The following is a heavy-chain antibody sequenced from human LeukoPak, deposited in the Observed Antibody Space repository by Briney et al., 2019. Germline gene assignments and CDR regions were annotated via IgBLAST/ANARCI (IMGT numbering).Heavy chain of an antibody. J-gene: IGHJ4*02. D-gene: IGHD6-13*01. CDR3: ARPSWDSSSWYDY. Sequence: GGSLRLSCAASGFTVSSNYMSWVRQAPGKGLEWVSSISSSSSYIYYADSVKGRFTISRDNAKSSLYLQMNSLRAEDTAVYYCARPSWDSSSWYDYWGQGTLVTVSS. CDR1: GFTVSSNY. V-gene: IGHV3-21*01. CDR2: ISSSSSYI.